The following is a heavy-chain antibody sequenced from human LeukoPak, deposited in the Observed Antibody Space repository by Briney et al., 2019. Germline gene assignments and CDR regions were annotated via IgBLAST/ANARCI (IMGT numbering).Heavy chain of an antibody. V-gene: IGHV1-69*13. D-gene: IGHD3-16*02. CDR2: IIPIFGTA. CDR1: GGTFSSYA. CDR3: ARAEVNRRHYYYGMDV. Sequence: ASVKVSCKTSGGTFSSYAISWVRQAPGQGLEWMGGIIPIFGTANYAQKSQGRVTITADESTSTAYMELSSLRSEDTAVYYCARAEVNRRHYYYGMDVWGQGTTVTVSS. J-gene: IGHJ6*02.